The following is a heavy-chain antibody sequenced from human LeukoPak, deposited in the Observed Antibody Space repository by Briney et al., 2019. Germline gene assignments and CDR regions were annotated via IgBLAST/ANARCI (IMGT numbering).Heavy chain of an antibody. Sequence: GGSLRLSCAASGFTFSSYEMNWVRQAPGKGLEWVSYISSSGSTIYYAASVKGRFTISRDNAKNSLYLQMNSRRAEDTAVYYGARGHSCSGGSCFFDYWGQGTLVTVSS. V-gene: IGHV3-48*03. CDR1: GFTFSSYE. J-gene: IGHJ4*02. CDR2: ISSSGSTI. D-gene: IGHD2-15*01. CDR3: ARGHSCSGGSCFFDY.